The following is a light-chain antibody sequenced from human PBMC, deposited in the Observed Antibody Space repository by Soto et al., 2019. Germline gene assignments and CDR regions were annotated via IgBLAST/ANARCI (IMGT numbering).Light chain of an antibody. V-gene: IGKV3-15*01. CDR1: QSVNSN. Sequence: EMVMTQSPAILSVSPGESATLSCRASQSVNSNYLAWYQQHPGQPPRLLIYGISTRATGIPARFSGSGSGTEFSLNISSMQYEDFAVYYCQHYSTWPITFGQGTRREIK. CDR2: GIS. CDR3: QHYSTWPIT. J-gene: IGKJ5*01.